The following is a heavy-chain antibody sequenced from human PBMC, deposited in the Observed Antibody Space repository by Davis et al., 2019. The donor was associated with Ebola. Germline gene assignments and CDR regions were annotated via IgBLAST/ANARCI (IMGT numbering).Heavy chain of an antibody. D-gene: IGHD3-10*01. J-gene: IGHJ4*02. CDR2: INHSGST. CDR1: GGSFSGYY. Sequence: PSETLSLTCAVYGGSFSGYYWNWIRQPPGKGLEWIGEINHSGSTNYNPSLKSRVTISVDTSKNQFSLNLSSVTAADTAVYYCARHSAVRSYFDYWGQGTLVTVSS. V-gene: IGHV4-34*01. CDR3: ARHSAVRSYFDY.